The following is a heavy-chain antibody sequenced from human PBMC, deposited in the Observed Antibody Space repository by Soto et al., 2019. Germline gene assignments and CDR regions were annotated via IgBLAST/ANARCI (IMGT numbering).Heavy chain of an antibody. CDR2: IYYSGST. V-gene: IGHV4-59*12. CDR1: GGSISSCY. CDR3: ARAAPRYCSGGSCYSGRDY. Sequence: SETLSLTCTVSGGSISSCYWSWIRQPPGKGLEWIGDIYYSGSTNYNPSLKSRVTISVDTSKNQFSLKLSSVTAADTAVYYCARAAPRYCSGGSCYSGRDYWRQGTLVTVSS. D-gene: IGHD2-15*01. J-gene: IGHJ4*02.